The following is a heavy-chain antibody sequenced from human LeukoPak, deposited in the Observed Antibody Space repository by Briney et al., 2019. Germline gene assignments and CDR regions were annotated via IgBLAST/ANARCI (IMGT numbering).Heavy chain of an antibody. CDR3: ARDYSSSWYLKNWFDP. D-gene: IGHD6-13*01. CDR1: GYTLTSYG. CDR2: INPSGGST. Sequence: ASVKVSCKASGYTLTSYGINWMRQAPGQGLEWMGIINPSGGSTSYAQKFQGRVTMTRDTSTSTVYMELSSLRSEDTAVYYCARDYSSSWYLKNWFDPWGQGTLVTVSS. J-gene: IGHJ5*02. V-gene: IGHV1-46*01.